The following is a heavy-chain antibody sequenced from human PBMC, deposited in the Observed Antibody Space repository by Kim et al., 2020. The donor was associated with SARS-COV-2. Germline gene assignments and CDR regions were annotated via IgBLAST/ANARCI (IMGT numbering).Heavy chain of an antibody. V-gene: IGHV4-59*13. J-gene: IGHJ6*02. Sequence: SETLSLTCTVSGGSISSYYWSWIRQPPGKGLEWIGYIYYSGSTNYNPSLKSRVTISVDTSKNQFSLKLSSVTAADTAVYYCARDLAYGHYYYGMDVWGQG. CDR2: IYYSGST. D-gene: IGHD3-16*01. CDR1: GGSISSYY. CDR3: ARDLAYGHYYYGMDV.